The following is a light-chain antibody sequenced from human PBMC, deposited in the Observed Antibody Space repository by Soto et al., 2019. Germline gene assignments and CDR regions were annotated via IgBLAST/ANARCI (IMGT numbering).Light chain of an antibody. CDR3: QQSDSSPHT. Sequence: DIQMTQSPSSLSASVGDRVTISCRASQRISTYLNWYRQKPRKAPELLIYAASSLQSGVPSRFSGSGSGTAFTLTISTLQPEDFSSYYCQQSDSSPHTFGQGTKLDIK. J-gene: IGKJ2*01. CDR1: QRISTY. V-gene: IGKV1-39*01. CDR2: AAS.